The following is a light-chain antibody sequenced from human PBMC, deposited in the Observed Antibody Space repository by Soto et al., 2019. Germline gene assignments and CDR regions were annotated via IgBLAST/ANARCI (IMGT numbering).Light chain of an antibody. Sequence: QSALTQPPSASGSPGQSVTISCTGTSSNVGSYNYVSWYQQHPGKAPKLMIYEVSQRPSGVPDRFSGSKSDNTASLTVSGLQAEDEADYYCSSYAGSDSVIFGGGTQLTVL. CDR1: SSNVGSYNY. CDR2: EVS. CDR3: SSYAGSDSVI. J-gene: IGLJ2*01. V-gene: IGLV2-8*01.